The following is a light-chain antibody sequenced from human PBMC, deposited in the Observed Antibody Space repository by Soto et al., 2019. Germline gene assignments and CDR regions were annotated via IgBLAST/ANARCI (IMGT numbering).Light chain of an antibody. J-gene: IGLJ1*01. V-gene: IGLV2-8*01. CDR3: ASYAGTRLFV. CDR1: SSDVGFYNF. Sequence: QSALTQPPSASGSPGQSLTIPCTGTSSDVGFYNFVSWYQQRPGKAPKLVIYEVTKGPSGVPDRFSGSKSGSTASLTVSGLQADDEADYYCASYAGTRLFVFGSGTKVTVL. CDR2: EVT.